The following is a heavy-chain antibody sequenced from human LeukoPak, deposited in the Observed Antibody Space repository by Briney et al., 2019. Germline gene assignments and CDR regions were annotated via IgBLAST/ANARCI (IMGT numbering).Heavy chain of an antibody. Sequence: PSETLSLTCAVYGGSFSGYYWSWIRQPPGKGLEWSEEINHSGSTNYNPSLMSRVTISVDTSKIQFSLKLSSVTAADTAVYYCAGRGCYVLIDYWGQGTLVTVSS. CDR1: GGSFSGYY. D-gene: IGHD2-2*01. CDR3: AGRGCYVLIDY. V-gene: IGHV4-34*01. CDR2: INHSGST. J-gene: IGHJ4*02.